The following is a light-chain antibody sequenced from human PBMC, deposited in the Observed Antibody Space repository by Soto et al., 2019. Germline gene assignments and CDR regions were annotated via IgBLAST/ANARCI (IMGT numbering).Light chain of an antibody. CDR1: QSVSNN. Sequence: EIVMTQSPATLSVSPGERATLSCRASQSVSNNVAWYQQKPGQAPRLLIYHAATRATGIPARFSGSGSGTEVTLTISSLQSEEFAVYYCQQYNEWPLTFGGGTKVEIK. CDR2: HAA. J-gene: IGKJ4*01. CDR3: QQYNEWPLT. V-gene: IGKV3-15*01.